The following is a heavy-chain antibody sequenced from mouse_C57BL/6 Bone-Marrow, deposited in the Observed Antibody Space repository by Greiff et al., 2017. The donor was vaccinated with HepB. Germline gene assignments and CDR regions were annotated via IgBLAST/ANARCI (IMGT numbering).Heavy chain of an antibody. D-gene: IGHD1-1*01. CDR1: GYTFTSYW. V-gene: IGHV1-7*01. J-gene: IGHJ2*01. CDR2: INPSSGYT. Sequence: QVQLQESGAELAKPGASVKLSCKASGYTFTSYWMHWVKQRPGQGLEWIGYINPSSGYTKYNQKFKDKATLTADKSSRPAYMQLSSLPYEDSAVYYWARRSHCMSTTVVPYYFDYWGQGTTLTVSS. CDR3: ARRSHCMSTTVVPYYFDY.